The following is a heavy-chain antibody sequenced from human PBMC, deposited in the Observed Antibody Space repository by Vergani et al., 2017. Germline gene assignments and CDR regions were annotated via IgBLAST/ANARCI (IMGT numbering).Heavy chain of an antibody. J-gene: IGHJ4*02. Sequence: QVQLQESGPGLVKPSETLSLTCTVSGGSISSHYWSWIRQPPGKGLEWIGYIYTSGSTNYNPSLKSRVTISVDTSKKLFSLKLSSVTAADTAVYYCARNSTYYYDSSGYPRGSYFDYWGQGTLVTVSS. CDR2: IYTSGST. CDR1: GGSISSHY. D-gene: IGHD3-22*01. V-gene: IGHV4-4*09. CDR3: ARNSTYYYDSSGYPRGSYFDY.